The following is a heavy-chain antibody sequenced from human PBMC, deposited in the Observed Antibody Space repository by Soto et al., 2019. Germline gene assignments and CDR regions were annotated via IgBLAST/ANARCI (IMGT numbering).Heavy chain of an antibody. CDR3: ARVDYGDYGWYFDL. Sequence: EVQLVESGGNLIQPGGSLRLSCAASGFTVTNKYMTWVRQAPRKGLEWVSLIYSGGATSYADSVKGRFTISRDNSKDILYLQVNSLRAEDTAVYYCARVDYGDYGWYFDLWGRGTLVTVSS. CDR2: IYSGGAT. J-gene: IGHJ2*01. V-gene: IGHV3-53*01. D-gene: IGHD4-17*01. CDR1: GFTVTNKY.